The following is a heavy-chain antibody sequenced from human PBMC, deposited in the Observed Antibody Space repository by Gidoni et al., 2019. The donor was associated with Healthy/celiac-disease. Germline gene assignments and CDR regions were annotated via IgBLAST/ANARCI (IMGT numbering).Heavy chain of an antibody. CDR2: ISSSSSTI. CDR3: ARSTIAVAGKRSGRYFDL. CDR1: GFTFSSYS. Sequence: EVQLVESGGGLVQPGGSLRLSCAASGFTFSSYSMNWVRQAPGKGLEWVSYISSSSSTIYYADSVKGRFTISRDNAKNSLYLQMNSLRAEDTAVYYCARSTIAVAGKRSGRYFDLWGRGTLVTVSS. V-gene: IGHV3-48*01. J-gene: IGHJ2*01. D-gene: IGHD6-19*01.